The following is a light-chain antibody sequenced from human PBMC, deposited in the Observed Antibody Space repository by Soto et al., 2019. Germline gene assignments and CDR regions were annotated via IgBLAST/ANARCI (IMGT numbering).Light chain of an antibody. Sequence: QSALTQPPSASGSPGQSVTISCTGTSSDVGSYNYVSWYQQRPGKAPKLMIYEVSKRPSGVPDRFSGSKSGNTASLTVSGLQAEDEADYYCSSYAGNNNVVFGGGTKVTVL. CDR1: SSDVGSYNY. CDR3: SSYAGNNNVV. J-gene: IGLJ2*01. V-gene: IGLV2-8*01. CDR2: EVS.